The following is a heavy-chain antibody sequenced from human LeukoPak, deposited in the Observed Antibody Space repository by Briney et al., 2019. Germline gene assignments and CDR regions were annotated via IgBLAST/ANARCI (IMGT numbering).Heavy chain of an antibody. D-gene: IGHD4-17*01. CDR1: GGTFSSYA. J-gene: IGHJ4*02. Sequence: SVKVSCKASGGTFSSYAISWVRQAPGQGLEWMGRIIPIFGIANYAQKFQGRVTITADKSTSTAYMELSSLRSEDTAVYYCARDYSRYGDYVSFDYWGQGTLVTVS. CDR3: ARDYSRYGDYVSFDY. CDR2: IIPIFGIA. V-gene: IGHV1-69*04.